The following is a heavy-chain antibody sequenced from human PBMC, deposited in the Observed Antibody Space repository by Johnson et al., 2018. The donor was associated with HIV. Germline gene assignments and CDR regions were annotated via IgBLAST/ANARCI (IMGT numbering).Heavy chain of an antibody. CDR2: LDTGGNT. CDR1: GFTVSNTY. Sequence: VQLVESGGGLIQPGGSLRLSCATSGFTVSNTYMTWVRQAPGKGLEWVSGLDTGGNTYYADSVKGRFTISRDNSNNTLYVQMNGLRAEDTGVYYCATGSWVVVGGDGLLQLRDAFDIWGRGTKVTVSS. J-gene: IGHJ3*02. V-gene: IGHV3-53*01. CDR3: ATGSWVVVGGDGLLQLRDAFDI. D-gene: IGHD2-15*01.